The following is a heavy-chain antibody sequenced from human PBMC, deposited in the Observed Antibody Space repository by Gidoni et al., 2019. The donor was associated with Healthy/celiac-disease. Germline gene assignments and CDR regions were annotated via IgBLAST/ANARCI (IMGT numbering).Heavy chain of an antibody. CDR1: GFTFDDYA. CDR2: ISWNSGSI. Sequence: EVQLVESGGGLVQPGRSLRLSCAASGFTFDDYAMHWVRQAPGKGLEWVSGISWNSGSIGYADSVKGRFTISRDNAKNSLYLQMNSLRAEDTALYYCAKTALGVGDAFDIWGQGTMVTVSS. J-gene: IGHJ3*02. V-gene: IGHV3-9*01. D-gene: IGHD2-8*01. CDR3: AKTALGVGDAFDI.